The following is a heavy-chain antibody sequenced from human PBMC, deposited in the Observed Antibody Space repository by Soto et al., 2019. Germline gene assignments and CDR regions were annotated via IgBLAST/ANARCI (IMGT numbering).Heavy chain of an antibody. Sequence: QVQLHESGPGLVKPSQTLSLTCTVAAASVSRSSFYWSWIRQHPGEGLEWIGYISYNGDTHYNPSLQSRLVISMDTSKNQFSLNLSSVTAADTAVYYCAGGLSNSVFDHWGLGSLITVSS. CDR1: AASVSRSSFY. V-gene: IGHV4-31*03. CDR2: ISYNGDT. CDR3: AGGLSNSVFDH. D-gene: IGHD4-4*01. J-gene: IGHJ4*02.